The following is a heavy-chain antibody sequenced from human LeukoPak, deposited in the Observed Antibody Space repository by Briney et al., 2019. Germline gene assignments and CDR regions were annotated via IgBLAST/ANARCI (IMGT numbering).Heavy chain of an antibody. V-gene: IGHV1-2*02. CDR1: GYTFTGYY. CDR2: INPNSGGT. J-gene: IGHJ4*02. Sequence: ASVKVSCNASGYTFTGYYMHWVRQAPGQGLEWMGWINPNSGGTNYAQKFQGRVTMTGDTSISTAYMELSRLRSGDMAVYYCARVPIVGATSWGFDFWGQGTLVTVSS. D-gene: IGHD1-26*01. CDR3: ARVPIVGATSWGFDF.